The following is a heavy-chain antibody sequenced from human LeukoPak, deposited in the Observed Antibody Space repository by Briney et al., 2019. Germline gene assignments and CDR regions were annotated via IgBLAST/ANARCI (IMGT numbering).Heavy chain of an antibody. V-gene: IGHV3-20*04. J-gene: IGHJ4*02. Sequence: GGSLRLSCAASGFTFDDYGMSWVRQAPGKGLEWVSGINWNGGSTGYADSVKGRFTISRDNAKNSLYLQMNSLRAEDTALYYCASSYGSGSYQTNWGQGTLVTVSS. CDR1: GFTFDDYG. CDR2: INWNGGST. CDR3: ASSYGSGSYQTN. D-gene: IGHD3-10*01.